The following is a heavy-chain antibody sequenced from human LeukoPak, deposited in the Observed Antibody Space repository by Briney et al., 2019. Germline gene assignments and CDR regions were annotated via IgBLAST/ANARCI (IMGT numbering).Heavy chain of an antibody. CDR1: GGSNSAYY. Sequence: QASETLSLTCSVSGGSNSAYYWSWIRQPPGKGLEWVSAMSGSGAGTYYADSVKGRFIISRDNSRDTLDLQMDSLRAEDTAVYYCAKEARGYCSTSTCYYFDYWGQGTLVTVSS. V-gene: IGHV3-23*01. CDR2: MSGSGAGT. D-gene: IGHD2-2*01. CDR3: AKEARGYCSTSTCYYFDY. J-gene: IGHJ4*02.